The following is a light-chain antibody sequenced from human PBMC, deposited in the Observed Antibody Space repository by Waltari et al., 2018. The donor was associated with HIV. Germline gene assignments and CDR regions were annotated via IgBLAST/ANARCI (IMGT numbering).Light chain of an antibody. Sequence: QSVLTQPPSASGTPGRRVTIPCSGSMSNIGSYYVCLYQQLTGTAPKLLIYSNNQRPSGVPDRFSGSKSGTSASLAISGLRSEDEADYYCAAWTDSLSGVVFGGGTKLSVL. V-gene: IGLV1-47*01. CDR1: MSNIGSYY. J-gene: IGLJ2*01. CDR2: SNN. CDR3: AAWTDSLSGVV.